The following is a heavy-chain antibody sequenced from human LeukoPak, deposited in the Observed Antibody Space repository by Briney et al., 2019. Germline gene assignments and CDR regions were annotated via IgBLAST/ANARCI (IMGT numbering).Heavy chain of an antibody. CDR2: ISGSGGST. CDR1: GFTFSSYA. J-gene: IGHJ4*02. Sequence: GGSLRLSCAASGFTFSSYAMSWVRQAPGKGLEWVSAISGSGGSTYYADSVKGRFAISRDNSKNTLYLQMNSLRAEDTTVYYCAKALLNGIFDYWGQGTLVTVSS. V-gene: IGHV3-23*01. CDR3: AKALLNGIFDY.